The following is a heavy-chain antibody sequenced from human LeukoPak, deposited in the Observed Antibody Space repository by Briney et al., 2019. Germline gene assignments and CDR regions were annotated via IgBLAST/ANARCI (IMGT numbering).Heavy chain of an antibody. J-gene: IGHJ6*03. D-gene: IGHD2-15*01. CDR3: AKEGGYCSGGSCYYGMGYMDV. Sequence: GGSLRLSCAASGFTFSSYGMHWVRQAPGKGLEWVAFIRYDGSNKYYADSVKGRFTISRDNSKNTLYLQMNSLRAEDTAVYYCAKEGGYCSGGSCYYGMGYMDVWGKGTTVTVSS. CDR1: GFTFSSYG. CDR2: IRYDGSNK. V-gene: IGHV3-30*02.